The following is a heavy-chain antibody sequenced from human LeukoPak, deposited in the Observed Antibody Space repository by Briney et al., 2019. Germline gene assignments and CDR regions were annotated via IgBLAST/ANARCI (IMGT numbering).Heavy chain of an antibody. V-gene: IGHV5-51*01. J-gene: IGHJ6*03. CDR3: ARLASGYDGFYYMDV. CDR1: GDRFTIYW. D-gene: IGHD5-12*01. Sequence: RGEPLTIPCRGSGDRFTIYWIGGARHPPGKGLECLGNIYPGDSRTRSSPSFQGQVTISDDKSISTGYLRWCSLRASDTAMCYCARLASGYDGFYYMDVWGKGTTVTVSS. CDR2: IYPGDSRT.